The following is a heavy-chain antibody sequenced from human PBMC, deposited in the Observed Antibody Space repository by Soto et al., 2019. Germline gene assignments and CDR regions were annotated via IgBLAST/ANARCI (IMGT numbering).Heavy chain of an antibody. V-gene: IGHV3-15*07. Sequence: GGSLRLSCGAPGFPSSTARMNWVRQAVGKGLEWVGLIKSQGGGGTAHYAAPVKGRFTISRDDSRNTVYLQMNSLKPEDTALYYCIWQQDFYYGRAVWGQGTTVTVS. CDR3: IWQQDFYYGRAV. J-gene: IGHJ6*02. D-gene: IGHD6-13*01. CDR1: GFPSSTAR. CDR2: IKSQGGGGTA.